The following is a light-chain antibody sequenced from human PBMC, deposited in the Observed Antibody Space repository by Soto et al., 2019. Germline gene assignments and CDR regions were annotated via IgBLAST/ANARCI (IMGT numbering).Light chain of an antibody. CDR3: QQYSKWPT. Sequence: EIVMTQSPATLSVSPGERATLSCRASESVSGNLAWYQQKPGQAPRLLIYDTASKATAIPARFSGSGSGTEFTITISSLQSEDFAVYYCQQYSKWPTFGRGTRLEIK. V-gene: IGKV3-15*01. J-gene: IGKJ5*01. CDR1: ESVSGN. CDR2: DTA.